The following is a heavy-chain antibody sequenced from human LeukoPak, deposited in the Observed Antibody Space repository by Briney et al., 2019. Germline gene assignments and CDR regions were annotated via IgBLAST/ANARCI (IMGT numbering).Heavy chain of an antibody. CDR2: ITGGSTTI. CDR1: GFTFRSYN. D-gene: IGHD3-22*01. Sequence: GGSLRLSCAASGFTFRSYNMNWVRQAPGKGLEWVSYITGGSTTIYYADSVKGRFTISRDNAKNSLYLQMNSLRAEDTAVYYCARDRPNYYDSSGYPYPVFDYWGQGTLVTVSS. V-gene: IGHV3-48*04. J-gene: IGHJ4*02. CDR3: ARDRPNYYDSSGYPYPVFDY.